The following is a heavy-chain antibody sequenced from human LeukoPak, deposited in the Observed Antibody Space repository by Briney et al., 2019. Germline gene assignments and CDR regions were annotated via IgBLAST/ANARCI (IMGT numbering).Heavy chain of an antibody. Sequence: TGGSLRLSCAASGFTFSSYWMSWVRQAPGKGLEWVANIKQDGSEKYYVDSVKGRFAISRDNAKNSLYLQMNSLRAEDTAVYYCARDHLVTMTAGDYWGQGTLVTVSS. J-gene: IGHJ4*02. CDR3: ARDHLVTMTAGDY. CDR2: IKQDGSEK. V-gene: IGHV3-7*01. CDR1: GFTFSSYW. D-gene: IGHD3-22*01.